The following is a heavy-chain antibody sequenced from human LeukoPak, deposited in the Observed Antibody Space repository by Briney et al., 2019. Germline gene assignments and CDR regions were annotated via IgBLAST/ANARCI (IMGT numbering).Heavy chain of an antibody. CDR3: ARLKGVGAAAGDY. J-gene: IGHJ4*02. Sequence: ASVKVSCKASGYTFTSYYMHWVRQAPGQGLEWMGIINPSGGSTSYAQKFQGRVTITADKSTSTAYMELSSLRSEDAAVYYCARLKGVGAAAGDYRGQGTLVTVSS. V-gene: IGHV1-46*01. CDR1: GYTFTSYY. CDR2: INPSGGST. D-gene: IGHD6-13*01.